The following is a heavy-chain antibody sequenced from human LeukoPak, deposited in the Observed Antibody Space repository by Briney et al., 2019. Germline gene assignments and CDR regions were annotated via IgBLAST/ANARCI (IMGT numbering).Heavy chain of an antibody. CDR2: MNPNSGNT. CDR3: VQTGYCSSTSCYWGFHAFDI. CDR1: GYTFTSYD. J-gene: IGHJ3*02. V-gene: IGHV1-8*01. Sequence: ASVKVSCKASGYTFTSYDINWVRQATGQGLEWMGWMNPNSGNTGYAQKFQGRVTMTRSTSISTAYMELSRLRSDDTAVYYCVQTGYCSSTSCYWGFHAFDIWGQGTMVTVSS. D-gene: IGHD2-2*01.